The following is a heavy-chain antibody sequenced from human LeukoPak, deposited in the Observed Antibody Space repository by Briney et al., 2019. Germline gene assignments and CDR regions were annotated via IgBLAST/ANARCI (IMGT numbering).Heavy chain of an antibody. D-gene: IGHD5-24*01. CDR3: ARRMATIKGVDY. CDR1: VYSFTSNW. J-gene: IGHJ4*02. Sequence: PGESLKISGKGSVYSFTSNWIGGVRQMPGKGLEWMGIIYPGDSDTRYSPSFRGQVTISADKSISTAYLPWSSLKALDTAMYYCARRMATIKGVDYWGQGTLVTVSS. V-gene: IGHV5-51*01. CDR2: IYPGDSDT.